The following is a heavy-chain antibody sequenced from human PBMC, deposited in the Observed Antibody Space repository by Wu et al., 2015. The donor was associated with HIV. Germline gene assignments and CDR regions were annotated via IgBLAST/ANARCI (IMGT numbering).Heavy chain of an antibody. J-gene: IGHJ6*02. CDR2: IIPIFGTA. CDR3: ARGGYDILTGHPRHYYGMDV. Sequence: QVQLVQSGAEVKKPGSSVKVSCKASGGTFSSYAISWVRQAPGQGLEWMGGIIPIFGTANYAQKFQGRVTITTDESTSTAYMELSSLRSEDTAVYYCARGGYDILTGHPRHYYGMDVWGQGTTVTVSS. CDR1: GGTFSSYA. V-gene: IGHV1-69*05. D-gene: IGHD3-9*01.